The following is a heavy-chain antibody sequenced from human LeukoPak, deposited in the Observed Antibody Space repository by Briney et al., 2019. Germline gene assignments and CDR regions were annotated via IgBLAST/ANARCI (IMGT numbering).Heavy chain of an antibody. CDR2: IIPILGIA. D-gene: IGHD4-17*01. CDR1: GGTFSSYA. J-gene: IGHJ4*02. V-gene: IGHV1-69*04. CDR3: ARDRIIALTPVTRGPFDY. Sequence: SVKVSCKASGGTFSSYAISWVRQAPGQGLEWMGRIIPILGIANYAQKFQGRVTITADKSTSTAYMELSSLRSEDTAVCYCARDRIIALTPVTRGPFDYWGQGTLVTVSS.